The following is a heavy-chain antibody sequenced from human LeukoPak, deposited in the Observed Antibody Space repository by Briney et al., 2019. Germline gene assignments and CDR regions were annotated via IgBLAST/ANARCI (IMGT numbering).Heavy chain of an antibody. J-gene: IGHJ3*02. Sequence: GGSLRLSCAASGFTFSSYEMNWVRQAPGKGLEWVSYISSSGSTIYYADSVKGRFTISRDNAKNSLYLQMNSLRAEDTAVYYCASPYYDILTGSVSAFDIWGQGTMVTVSS. D-gene: IGHD3-9*01. CDR1: GFTFSSYE. CDR2: ISSSGSTI. V-gene: IGHV3-48*03. CDR3: ASPYYDILTGSVSAFDI.